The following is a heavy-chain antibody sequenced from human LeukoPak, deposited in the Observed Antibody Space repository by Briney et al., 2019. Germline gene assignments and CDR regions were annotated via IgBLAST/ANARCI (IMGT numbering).Heavy chain of an antibody. CDR1: GVSISSYY. Sequence: SEALSLTCTVSGVSISSYYWSWIRQPPGKGLEWIGYIYYSGSTNYNPSLKSRVTISLDTSKNQFSLKLSSVTAADTAVYYCARGSPSYDYVWGSYRYTYGMDVWGQGTTVTVSS. CDR2: IYYSGST. CDR3: ARGSPSYDYVWGSYRYTYGMDV. D-gene: IGHD3-16*02. V-gene: IGHV4-59*12. J-gene: IGHJ6*02.